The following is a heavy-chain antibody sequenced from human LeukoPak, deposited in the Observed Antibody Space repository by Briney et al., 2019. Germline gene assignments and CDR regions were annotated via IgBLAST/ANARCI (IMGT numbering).Heavy chain of an antibody. CDR1: GGSINDYY. J-gene: IGHJ6*02. CDR3: ARVSVVYGMDV. Sequence: SETLSLTCTVSGGSINDYYWSWLRQPPGKGVEWVGYMYYTGSTNYYPSLKTRVTMSVDTSKTRFFLKLTSVTAADAALYYCARVSVVYGMDVWGQGTAVTVS. V-gene: IGHV4-59*01. CDR2: MYYTGST.